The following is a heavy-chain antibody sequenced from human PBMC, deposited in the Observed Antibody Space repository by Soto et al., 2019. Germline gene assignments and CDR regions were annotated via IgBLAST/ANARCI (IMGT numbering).Heavy chain of an antibody. Sequence: GGSLRLSCAASGFTVSSNYMSWVRQAPGKGLEWVSVIYSGGSTYYADSVKGRFTISRDNSKNTLYLQMNSLRAEDTAVYYCARGGSRYFDWLPSYWGQGTLVTVSS. J-gene: IGHJ4*02. D-gene: IGHD3-9*01. V-gene: IGHV3-66*01. CDR1: GFTVSSNY. CDR2: IYSGGST. CDR3: ARGGSRYFDWLPSY.